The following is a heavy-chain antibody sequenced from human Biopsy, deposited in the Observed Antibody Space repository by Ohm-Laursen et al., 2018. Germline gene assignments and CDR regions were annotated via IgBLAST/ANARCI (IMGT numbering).Heavy chain of an antibody. CDR1: GFDFGSYG. J-gene: IGHJ5*01. D-gene: IGHD3-10*01. Sequence: SLRLSCAASGFDFGSYGINWVRQAPGKGLEWVSSISASSSYIHYADSVKGRFTVSRDNTKNSLYLQMNSLRAADTAIYYCATELLPPGVGGPWLDSWGQGTPVTVSS. CDR3: ATELLPPGVGGPWLDS. V-gene: IGHV3-21*06. CDR2: ISASSSYI.